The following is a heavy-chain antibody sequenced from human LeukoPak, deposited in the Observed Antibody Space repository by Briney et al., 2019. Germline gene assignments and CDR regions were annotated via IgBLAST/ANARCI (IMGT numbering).Heavy chain of an antibody. V-gene: IGHV3-21*01. CDR3: ARDPSSGSYYVGFFYYYYMDV. CDR2: ISSSSSYI. D-gene: IGHD1-26*01. CDR1: GFTFSSYS. Sequence: GGSLRLSCAASGFTFSSYSMNWVRQAPEGGLERVLSISSSSSYIYYAHSVKGRFTISRDNAKNSLYLQMNSLRAEDTAVYYCARDPSSGSYYVGFFYYYYMDVWGKGTTVTVSS. J-gene: IGHJ6*03.